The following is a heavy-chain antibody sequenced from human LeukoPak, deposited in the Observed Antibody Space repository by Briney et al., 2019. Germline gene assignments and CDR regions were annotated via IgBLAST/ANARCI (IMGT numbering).Heavy chain of an antibody. CDR3: ARDEGYYFDY. Sequence: PGGSLRLSCAASGFTFSSYAMHWVRHALGKGLGWEAVISYDGSNKYYADSVKGRFTISRDNSKNTLYLQMNSLRAEDAAVYYCARDEGYYFDYWGQGTLVTVSS. CDR2: ISYDGSNK. J-gene: IGHJ4*02. CDR1: GFTFSSYA. V-gene: IGHV3-30-3*01.